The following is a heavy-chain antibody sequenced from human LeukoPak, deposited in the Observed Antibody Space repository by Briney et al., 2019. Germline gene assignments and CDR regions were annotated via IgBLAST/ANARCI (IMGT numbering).Heavy chain of an antibody. J-gene: IGHJ3*02. D-gene: IGHD1-26*01. Sequence: GGSLRLSCAASGFTFSSYAMSWVRQAPGKGLEWVSYISDSGGSTYYADSVKGRFTISRDNSKNTLYLQMNSLRAEDTAVYYCAKDLLGWEAAFDIWGQGTMVTVSS. CDR2: ISDSGGST. V-gene: IGHV3-23*01. CDR3: AKDLLGWEAAFDI. CDR1: GFTFSSYA.